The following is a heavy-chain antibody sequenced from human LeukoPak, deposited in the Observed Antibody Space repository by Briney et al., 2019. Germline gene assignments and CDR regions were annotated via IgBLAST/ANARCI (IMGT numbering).Heavy chain of an antibody. CDR2: IGSSGSTI. J-gene: IGHJ4*02. Sequence: GGSLRLSCAASGFTFSDYYMSWIRQAPGKGLEWVSYIGSSGSTIYYADSVKGRFTISRDNAKNSLYLQMNSLRAEDTAVYYCARDGDQSIAAASSFDYWGQGTLVTVSS. V-gene: IGHV3-11*04. D-gene: IGHD6-13*01. CDR3: ARDGDQSIAAASSFDY. CDR1: GFTFSDYY.